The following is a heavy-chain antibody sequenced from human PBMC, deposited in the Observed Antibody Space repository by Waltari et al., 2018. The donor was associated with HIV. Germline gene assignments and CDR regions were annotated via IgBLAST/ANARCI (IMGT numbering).Heavy chain of an antibody. D-gene: IGHD1-26*01. V-gene: IGHV3-49*03. J-gene: IGHJ6*02. CDR2: ITSEAYGGTA. CDR1: GFTFGDYG. CDR3: SRPSGPLHSYGMDV. Sequence: GSGFTFGDYGLSWFRQAPGKGLEWVGFITSEAYGGTAEHAASVTGRFTISREDSKSTAYMQMNRLESEDTGVYFCSRPSGPLHSYGMDVWGQGTTVIVSS.